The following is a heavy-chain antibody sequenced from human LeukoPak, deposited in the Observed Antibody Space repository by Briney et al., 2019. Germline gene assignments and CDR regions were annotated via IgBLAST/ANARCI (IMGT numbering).Heavy chain of an antibody. V-gene: IGHV1-18*01. J-gene: IGHJ6*03. CDR1: GYAFTSYG. CDR2: ISAYNGNT. Sequence: ASVKVSCKASGYAFTSYGISWVRQAPGQGLEWMGWISAYNGNTNYAQKLQGRVTMTTDTSTSTAYMELRSLRSDDTAVYYCARVNILDNWNDAGPYYYYYYMDVWGKGTTVTVSS. CDR3: ARVNILDNWNDAGPYYYYYYMDV. D-gene: IGHD1-1*01.